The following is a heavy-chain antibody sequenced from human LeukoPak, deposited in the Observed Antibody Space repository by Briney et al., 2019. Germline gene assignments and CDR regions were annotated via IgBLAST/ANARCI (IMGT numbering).Heavy chain of an antibody. CDR1: GFSFSNYA. V-gene: IGHV3-30*18. J-gene: IGHJ4*02. Sequence: GGSLRLSCAASGFSFSNYAMHWVRQDSGRGLDWVAVISHDGINTYYADSVKGRFTISRDNSKNTLYLQVNSLRVENTAVYYCVKDQREAYRSGWSRDFDYWGQGTLVTVSS. CDR2: ISHDGINT. CDR3: VKDQREAYRSGWSRDFDY. D-gene: IGHD6-19*01.